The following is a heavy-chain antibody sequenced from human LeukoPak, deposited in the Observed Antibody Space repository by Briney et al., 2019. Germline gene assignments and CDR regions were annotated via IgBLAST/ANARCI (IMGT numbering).Heavy chain of an antibody. CDR3: ARAEGYGGELDS. V-gene: IGHV3-48*01. Sequence: GGSLRLSCAVSGFTLSNYSMNWVRQAPGKGLEWISYISGSGFTIHYADSVKGRFTISRENSKNRLYLQMNSLRAEDTAVYYCARAEGYGGELDSWGQGTLVTVSS. CDR1: GFTLSNYS. D-gene: IGHD4-23*01. J-gene: IGHJ4*02. CDR2: ISGSGFTI.